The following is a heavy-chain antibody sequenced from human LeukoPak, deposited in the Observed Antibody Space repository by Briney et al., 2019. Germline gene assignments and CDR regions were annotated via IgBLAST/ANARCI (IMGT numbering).Heavy chain of an antibody. D-gene: IGHD5-24*01. J-gene: IGHJ4*02. Sequence: SVTVSCKASGGSFSSYTINWVRQAPGQGLEWMGEIVPKYYTTNYAQKFQGRVTISADSSTSTAYMELGSLTSEDTAVYYCARDYTIKAPYFDYWGQGTLVTVSS. CDR2: IVPKYYTT. CDR1: GGSFSSYT. V-gene: IGHV1-69*13. CDR3: ARDYTIKAPYFDY.